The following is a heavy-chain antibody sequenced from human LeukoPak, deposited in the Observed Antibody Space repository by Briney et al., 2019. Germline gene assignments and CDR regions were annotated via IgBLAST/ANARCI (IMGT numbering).Heavy chain of an antibody. J-gene: IGHJ5*02. V-gene: IGHV4-39*01. CDR1: GLSISSSTYY. D-gene: IGHD1-26*01. CDR3: ARHQRGTNFALDA. CDR2: WYYDGTT. Sequence: KPSETLSLTCTVSGLSISSSTYYWALIRQPPGRGLEWIGSWYYDGTTYYSPSLKSRVTISVDTSKSHFSLKLSSVTAADTAVYYCARHQRGTNFALDAWGQGTLVTVSS.